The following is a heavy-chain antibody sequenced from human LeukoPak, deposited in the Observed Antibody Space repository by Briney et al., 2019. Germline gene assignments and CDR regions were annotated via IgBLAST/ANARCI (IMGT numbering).Heavy chain of an antibody. CDR3: AGSFSRAFDY. Sequence: GGSLRLSCAASGFTFSSYSTNWVRQAPGKGLEWVSYISSSITIYYADSVKGRFTISRDNAKNSLYLQMNSLRDEDTAVYYCAGSFSRAFDYWGQGTLVTVSS. V-gene: IGHV3-48*02. D-gene: IGHD4/OR15-4a*01. CDR1: GFTFSSYS. CDR2: ISSSITI. J-gene: IGHJ4*02.